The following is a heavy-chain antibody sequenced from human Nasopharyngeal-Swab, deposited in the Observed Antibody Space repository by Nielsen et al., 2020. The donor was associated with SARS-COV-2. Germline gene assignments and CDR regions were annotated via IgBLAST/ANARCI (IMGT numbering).Heavy chain of an antibody. CDR2: IHYSGNT. CDR1: GGPISSSNYY. Sequence: SETLSLTCTVSGGPISSSNYYWGWIRQPPGKGLEWIGSIHYSGNTYYNPSLKSRITISVDTSKNQFSLNLNSVTAADTAVYYCARDLYGSYWGGMDVWGQGTTVTVSS. D-gene: IGHD1-26*01. J-gene: IGHJ6*02. CDR3: ARDLYGSYWGGMDV. V-gene: IGHV4-39*07.